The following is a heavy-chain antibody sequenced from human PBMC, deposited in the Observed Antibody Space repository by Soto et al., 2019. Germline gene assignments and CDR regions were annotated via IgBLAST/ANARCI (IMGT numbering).Heavy chain of an antibody. V-gene: IGHV4-59*08. D-gene: IGHD3-22*01. CDR2: IYYSGST. J-gene: IGHJ4*02. CDR1: GGSIRSYY. CDR3: ARHTYYSDIGGYYLIDY. Sequence: ASETLSLTCTVSGGSIRSYYWSWIRHPPGKGLEWIGYIYYSGSTSYNPSLKSRVTISVDTSKNQFSLKLGSVTAADTAVYYCARHTYYSDIGGYYLIDYWGQGTLVTVSS.